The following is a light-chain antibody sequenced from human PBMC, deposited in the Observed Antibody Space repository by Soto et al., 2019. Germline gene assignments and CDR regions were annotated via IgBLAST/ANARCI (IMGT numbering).Light chain of an antibody. CDR1: QSLSSS. CDR3: QQYHNWPPIT. CDR2: GAS. Sequence: IVLTQSPGTLSLSPGERATLSCGASQSLSSSQLAWYQQKPGQAPRLLIYGASTRATGIPARFSGSGSGTEFTLTISSLQSEDFAAYYCQQYHNWPPITFGQGTRLEIK. J-gene: IGKJ5*01. V-gene: IGKV3D-15*01.